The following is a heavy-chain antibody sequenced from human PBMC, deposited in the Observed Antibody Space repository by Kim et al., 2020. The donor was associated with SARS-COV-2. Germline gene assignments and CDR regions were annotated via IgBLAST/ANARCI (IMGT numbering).Heavy chain of an antibody. V-gene: IGHV1-24*01. CDR1: GYTLTELS. J-gene: IGHJ6*02. Sequence: ASVKVSCKVSGYTLTELSMHWVRQAPGKGLEWMGGFYPEDGETIYAQKFQGRVTMTEDTSTDTAYMELSSLRSEDTAVYYCAAGIAVAGTPDIYYYYYGMDVWGQGTTVTVSS. CDR2: FYPEDGET. D-gene: IGHD6-19*01. CDR3: AAGIAVAGTPDIYYYYYGMDV.